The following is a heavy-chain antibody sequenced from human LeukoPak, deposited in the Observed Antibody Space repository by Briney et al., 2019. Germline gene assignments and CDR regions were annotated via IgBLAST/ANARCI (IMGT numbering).Heavy chain of an antibody. V-gene: IGHV1-18*01. CDR1: GYTFTSYG. CDR2: ISAYNGNT. Sequence: ASVKVSCKASGYTFTSYGISWVRQAPGQGLEWRGWISAYNGNTNYAQKLQGRVTMTTDTSTSTAYMELRSLRSDDTAVYYCARDRADCSGGSCYYHFDYWGQGTLVTVSS. CDR3: ARDRADCSGGSCYYHFDY. J-gene: IGHJ4*02. D-gene: IGHD2-15*01.